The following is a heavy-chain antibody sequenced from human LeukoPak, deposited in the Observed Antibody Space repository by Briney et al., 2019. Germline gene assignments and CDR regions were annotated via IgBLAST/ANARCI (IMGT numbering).Heavy chain of an antibody. CDR1: GFTFSSYS. D-gene: IGHD5-24*01. CDR2: ISSSSYI. CDR3: ARDKDGYNLFDY. Sequence: GGSLRLSCVASGFTFSSYSMNWVRQAPGKGLEWVSSISSSSYIYYADSVKGRFTISRDNAKNSLYLQMNSLRAEDTAVYYCARDKDGYNLFDYWGQGTLVTVSS. J-gene: IGHJ4*02. V-gene: IGHV3-21*01.